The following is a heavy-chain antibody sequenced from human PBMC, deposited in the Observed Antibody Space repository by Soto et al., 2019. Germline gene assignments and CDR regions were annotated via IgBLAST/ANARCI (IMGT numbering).Heavy chain of an antibody. V-gene: IGHV3-23*01. Sequence: GGSLRLSCAASGFTFSSYAMSWVRQAPGKGLEWVSAISGSGGSTYYADSVKGRFTISRDNSKNTLYLQMNSLRAEDTAVYYCAKDRRSPQLVYYFDYWGQGTLVTVSS. CDR3: AKDRRSPQLVYYFDY. D-gene: IGHD6-13*01. CDR1: GFTFSSYA. CDR2: ISGSGGST. J-gene: IGHJ4*02.